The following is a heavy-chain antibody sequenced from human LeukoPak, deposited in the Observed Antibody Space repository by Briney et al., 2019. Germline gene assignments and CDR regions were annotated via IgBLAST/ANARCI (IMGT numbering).Heavy chain of an antibody. J-gene: IGHJ1*01. Sequence: ASVKVSFRASGYTFTVHFLHWVRQAPGQGLEWMAWIDPNNGDTHYARNFQGRITVTRDTSISTVYMELSRLTSDDTAVYYCAREYSASEHWGQGALVTVSS. D-gene: IGHD4-11*01. CDR2: IDPNNGDT. CDR1: GYTFTVHF. CDR3: AREYSASEH. V-gene: IGHV1-2*02.